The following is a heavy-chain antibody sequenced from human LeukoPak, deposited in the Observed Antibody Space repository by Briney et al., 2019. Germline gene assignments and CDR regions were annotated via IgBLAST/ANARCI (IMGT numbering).Heavy chain of an antibody. CDR2: ISSSSSTI. CDR3: ARDFKVLRQEAGII. V-gene: IGHV3-48*01. J-gene: IGHJ4*02. Sequence: GGSLRLSCAASGFTFSIYSMNWVRQAPGKGLEWVSYISSSSSTIYYAASVKGRFTISRDNDKNSLYLQMNSLRAEDTAVYYCARDFKVLRQEAGIIWGQGTLVTVSS. CDR1: GFTFSIYS. D-gene: IGHD6-13*01.